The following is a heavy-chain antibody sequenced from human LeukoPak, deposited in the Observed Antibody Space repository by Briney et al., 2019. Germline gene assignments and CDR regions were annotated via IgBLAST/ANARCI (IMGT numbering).Heavy chain of an antibody. CDR3: ASHPYGDYKRFDY. J-gene: IGHJ4*02. V-gene: IGHV3-11*01. CDR1: GFTFSDYY. Sequence: GGSLRLSCAASGFTFSDYYMRWLRQAPGKGLEWVSYISSSGSTIYYADSVKGRFTISRDNAKNSLYLQMNSLRAEDTAVYYCASHPYGDYKRFDYWGQGTLVTVSS. CDR2: ISSSGSTI. D-gene: IGHD4-17*01.